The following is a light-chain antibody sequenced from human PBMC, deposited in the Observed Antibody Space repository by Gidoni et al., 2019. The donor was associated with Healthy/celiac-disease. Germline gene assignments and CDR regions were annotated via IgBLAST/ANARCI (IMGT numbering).Light chain of an antibody. CDR1: QSVLYSSNNKNY. J-gene: IGKJ4*01. V-gene: IGKV4-1*01. CDR3: QQYYSTPQT. CDR2: WAS. Sequence: DIVMTQSPDSLAVSLGARATINCKSSQSVLYSSNNKNYLAWYQQKPGQPPKLLIYWASTRESGVPDRFSCSGSGTDFTLTISSLQAEDVAVYYCQQYYSTPQTFGGGTKVEIK.